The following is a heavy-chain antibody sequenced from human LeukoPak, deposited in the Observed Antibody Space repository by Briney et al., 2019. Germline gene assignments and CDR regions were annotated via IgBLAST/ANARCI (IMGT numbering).Heavy chain of an antibody. CDR2: IWYDGSNK. V-gene: IGHV3-33*06. CDR3: AKEAYSSSSLGLNFDY. Sequence: GGSLRLPCAASGFIFTKYGMHWVRQAPGKGLEWVAVIWYDGSNKYYADSVKGRFTISRDNSKNTLYLQMNSLRAEDTAVYYCAKEAYSSSSLGLNFDYWGQGTLVTVSS. CDR1: GFIFTKYG. D-gene: IGHD6-6*01. J-gene: IGHJ4*02.